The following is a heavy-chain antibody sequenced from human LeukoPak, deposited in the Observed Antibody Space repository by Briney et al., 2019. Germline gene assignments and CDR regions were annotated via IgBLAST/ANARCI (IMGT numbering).Heavy chain of an antibody. V-gene: IGHV3-23*01. CDR3: ASNGYSSSWYQTYSPFDY. CDR2: ISGSGDNT. J-gene: IGHJ4*02. D-gene: IGHD6-13*01. Sequence: GGSLRLSCAASGFTFSSYTLNWVRQAPGKGLEWVSGISGSGDNTYYADSVKGRFTISRDNSKNSLYLQMNSLRAEDTAVYYCASNGYSSSWYQTYSPFDYWGQGTLVTVSS. CDR1: GFTFSSYT.